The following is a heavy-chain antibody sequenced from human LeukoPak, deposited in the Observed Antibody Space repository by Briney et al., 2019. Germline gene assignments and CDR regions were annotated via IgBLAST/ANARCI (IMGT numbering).Heavy chain of an antibody. V-gene: IGHV4-30-4*01. Sequence: SQTLSLTCTVSGGSISSGDYYWSWIRQPPGKGLEWIGYIYYSGSTYYNPSLKSRVTISVDTSKNQFSLKLSSVTAADTAVYYCAGVEDGGDKWFDPWGQGTLVTVSS. CDR1: GGSISSGDYY. CDR3: AGVEDGGDKWFDP. J-gene: IGHJ5*02. D-gene: IGHD5-24*01. CDR2: IYYSGST.